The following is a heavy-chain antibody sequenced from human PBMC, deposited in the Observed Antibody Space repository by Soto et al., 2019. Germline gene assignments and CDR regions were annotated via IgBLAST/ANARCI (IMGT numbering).Heavy chain of an antibody. CDR2: IYYSGST. V-gene: IGHV4-31*03. J-gene: IGHJ6*02. CDR1: GGSITSGGHY. CDR3: AXDRGGITIFGVPYGMDV. D-gene: IGHD3-3*01. Sequence: SGTPSLTCTVSGGSITSGGHYWSWIRQHPGKGLEWIGYIYYSGSTYYNPSLKSRVTISVDTSKNQFSLKLRSVTVADTAVYYCAXDRGGITIFGVPYGMDVWGQGTTVTVSS.